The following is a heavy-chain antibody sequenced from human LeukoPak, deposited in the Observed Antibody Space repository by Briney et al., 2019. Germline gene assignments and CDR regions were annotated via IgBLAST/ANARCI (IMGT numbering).Heavy chain of an antibody. D-gene: IGHD3-10*01. Sequence: GGSLRLSCAASGFTFSSYWMSWVRQAPGKGLEWVANIKQDGGEKYYVDSVKGRFTISRDNAKNSLYLQMNSLRAEDTAVYYCARESKATYYYGSGSYLFGWFDPWGQGTLVTVSS. V-gene: IGHV3-7*01. CDR2: IKQDGGEK. CDR1: GFTFSSYW. J-gene: IGHJ5*02. CDR3: ARESKATYYYGSGSYLFGWFDP.